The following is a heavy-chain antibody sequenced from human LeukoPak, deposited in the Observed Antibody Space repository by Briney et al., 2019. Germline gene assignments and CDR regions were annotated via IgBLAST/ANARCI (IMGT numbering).Heavy chain of an antibody. CDR1: GGTFSSYA. CDR2: IIPIFGTA. V-gene: IGHV1-69*05. Sequence: ASVKVSCKASGGTFSSYAISWVRQAPGQGLEWMGGIIPIFGTANYAQKFQGRVTITTDESTSTAYMELSSLRSEDTAVYYCARGGRVVVVAATPHDAFDIWGQGTMVTVSS. CDR3: ARGGRVVVVAATPHDAFDI. D-gene: IGHD2-15*01. J-gene: IGHJ3*02.